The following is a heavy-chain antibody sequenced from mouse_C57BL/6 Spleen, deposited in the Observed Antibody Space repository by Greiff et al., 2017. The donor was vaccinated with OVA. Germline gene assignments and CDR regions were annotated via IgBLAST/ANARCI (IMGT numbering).Heavy chain of an antibody. J-gene: IGHJ2*01. CDR1: GFTFSDYG. CDR2: ISSGSSTI. Sequence: EVKLVESGGGLVKPGGSLKLSCAASGFTFSDYGMHWVRQAPEKGLEWVAYISSGSSTIYYADTVKGRFTISRDNAKNTLFLQMTSLRSEDTAMYYCARSRNYYGSSPFDYWGQGTTLTVSS. D-gene: IGHD1-1*01. CDR3: ARSRNYYGSSPFDY. V-gene: IGHV5-17*01.